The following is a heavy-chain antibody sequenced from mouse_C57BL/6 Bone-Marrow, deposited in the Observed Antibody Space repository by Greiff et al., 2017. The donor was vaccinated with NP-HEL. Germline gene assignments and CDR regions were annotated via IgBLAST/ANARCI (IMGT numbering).Heavy chain of an antibody. CDR2: FYPGSGSI. CDR3: ARHEEGIYYYGSNWYFDV. Sequence: QVHVKQSGAELVKPGASVKLSCKASGYTFTEYTIHWVKQRSGQGLEWIGWFYPGSGSIKYNEKFKDKATLTADKSSSTVYMELSRLTSEDSAVYFCARHEEGIYYYGSNWYFDVWGTGTTVTVSS. V-gene: IGHV1-62-2*01. CDR1: GYTFTEYT. J-gene: IGHJ1*03. D-gene: IGHD1-1*01.